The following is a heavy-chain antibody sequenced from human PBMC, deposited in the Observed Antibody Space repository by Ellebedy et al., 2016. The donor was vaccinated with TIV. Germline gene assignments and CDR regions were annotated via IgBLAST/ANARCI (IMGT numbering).Heavy chain of an antibody. J-gene: IGHJ6*02. Sequence: GGSLRLSXAASGFTFSSYGMHWVRQAPGKGLEWVAVISYDGSNKYYADSVKGRFTISRDNSKNTLYLQMNSLRAEGTAVYYCGDYYYYYGMDVWGQGTTITVSS. CDR2: ISYDGSNK. V-gene: IGHV3-30*03. CDR1: GFTFSSYG. CDR3: GDYYYYYGMDV.